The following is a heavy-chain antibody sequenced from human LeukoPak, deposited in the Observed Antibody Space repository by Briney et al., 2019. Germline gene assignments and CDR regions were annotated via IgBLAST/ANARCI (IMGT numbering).Heavy chain of an antibody. CDR1: GYTFTSYA. CDR2: INPNSGGT. J-gene: IGHJ3*02. Sequence: ASVKVSCKASGYTFTSYAMNWVRQAPGQGLEWMGWINPNSGGTNYAQKFQDRVTMTRDTSISTAYMELSRLTSDDTAVYYCARDLAARLWTNHGAFDIWGQGTMVTVSS. V-gene: IGHV1-2*02. CDR3: ARDLAARLWTNHGAFDI. D-gene: IGHD6-6*01.